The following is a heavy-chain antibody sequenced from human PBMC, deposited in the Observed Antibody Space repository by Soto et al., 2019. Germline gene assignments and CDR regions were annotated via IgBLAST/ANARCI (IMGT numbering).Heavy chain of an antibody. D-gene: IGHD5-12*01. CDR2: IIPIFGTA. CDR3: ARGNHRWLQLWYFDL. J-gene: IGHJ2*01. Sequence: QVQLVQSGAEVKKPGSSVTVSSKASGGTFSIYTISWVRQAPGQGLEWMGGIIPIFGTANYAQKFQGRVTITADESTSTAYMELSSLRSEDTAVYYCARGNHRWLQLWYFDLWGRGTLVTVSS. CDR1: GGTFSIYT. V-gene: IGHV1-69*12.